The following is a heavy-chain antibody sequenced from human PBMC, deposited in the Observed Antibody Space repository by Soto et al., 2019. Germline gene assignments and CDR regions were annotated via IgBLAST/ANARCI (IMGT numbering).Heavy chain of an antibody. V-gene: IGHV1-3*01. CDR2: INAGNGRE. Sequence: QVQLEQSGAEVKKPGASVKVSCQTSGYTFTSYTLHWVRQAPGQGLEWLGWINAGNGREKYSQRFQDRVSLSTDRSTSTAFMGIRALRSETTAFFFCARGGGWVGEASFDTWGQGTLVIVSS. CDR1: GYTFTSYT. J-gene: IGHJ4*02. D-gene: IGHD3-10*01. CDR3: ARGGGWVGEASFDT.